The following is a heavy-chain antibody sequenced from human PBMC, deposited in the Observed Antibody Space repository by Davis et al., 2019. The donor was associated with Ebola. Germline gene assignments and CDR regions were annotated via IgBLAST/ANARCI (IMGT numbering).Heavy chain of an antibody. D-gene: IGHD3-10*01. Sequence: GGSLRLSCAASGFTFSTYDMPWVRQAPGKGLEWVSGIKTAGDTYYPGSVKGRFTISRENAKNSLYLQMNSLRAGDTAVYYCARGVVVRGVSYYAMDVWGKGTTVTVSS. J-gene: IGHJ6*04. V-gene: IGHV3-13*01. CDR3: ARGVVVRGVSYYAMDV. CDR1: GFTFSTYD. CDR2: IKTAGDT.